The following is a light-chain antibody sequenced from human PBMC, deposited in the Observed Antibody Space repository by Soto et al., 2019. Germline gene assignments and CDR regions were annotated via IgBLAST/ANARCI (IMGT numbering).Light chain of an antibody. J-gene: IGKJ2*01. CDR3: QQYYRTPYT. CDR2: WAS. CDR1: QSILYSSNNKNY. V-gene: IGKV4-1*01. Sequence: DIVMTQSPDSLAVSLGERATINCKSSQSILYSSNNKNYLTWYQQKPGQPPKLLLYWASTRQSGVPDRFSGSGSGTDFTLTISSLQADDVALYYCQQYYRTPYTFGQGTKLEIK.